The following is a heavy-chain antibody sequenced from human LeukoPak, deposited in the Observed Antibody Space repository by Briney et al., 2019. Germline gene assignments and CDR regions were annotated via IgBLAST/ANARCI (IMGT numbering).Heavy chain of an antibody. CDR3: ARVAVVVVAATGGLLGYFDY. CDR1: GGSFSGYY. J-gene: IGHJ4*02. CDR2: INHSGST. V-gene: IGHV4-34*01. Sequence: SENLSLTCAVYGGSFSGYYWSWIRQPPGKGLEWIGEINHSGSTNYNPSLKSRVTISVDTSKNQFSLKLSSVTAADTAVYYCARVAVVVVAATGGLLGYFDYWGQGTLVTVSS. D-gene: IGHD2-15*01.